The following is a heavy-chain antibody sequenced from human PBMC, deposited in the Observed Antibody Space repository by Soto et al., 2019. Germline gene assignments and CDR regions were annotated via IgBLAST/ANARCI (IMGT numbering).Heavy chain of an antibody. CDR3: ASGMQLWLRRINNGYSG. Sequence: HLVQSGAEVKKPESSVKVSCKAPGGTFSTYAISWVRQAPGQGLEWMGGIIPMFGTANYAQRFQDRVTITADESTTTVYMELSSLRSEDTAVYFCASGMQLWLRRINNGYSGWGQGTLVTVSS. D-gene: IGHD5-12*01. V-gene: IGHV1-69*12. CDR2: IIPMFGTA. CDR1: GGTFSTYA. J-gene: IGHJ4*02.